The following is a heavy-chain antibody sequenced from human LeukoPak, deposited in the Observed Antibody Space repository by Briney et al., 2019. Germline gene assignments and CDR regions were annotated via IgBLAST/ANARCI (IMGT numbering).Heavy chain of an antibody. D-gene: IGHD3-10*01. V-gene: IGHV4-39*07. Sequence: SETLSLTCTVSGGSISSSSHYWGWIRQPPGKGLEWIGSIYYSGSTYYNPSLKSRVTISVDTSKNQFSLKLSSVTAADTAVYYCARLRWYRNSGSYTDYWGQGTLVTVSS. J-gene: IGHJ4*02. CDR1: GGSISSSSHY. CDR2: IYYSGST. CDR3: ARLRWYRNSGSYTDY.